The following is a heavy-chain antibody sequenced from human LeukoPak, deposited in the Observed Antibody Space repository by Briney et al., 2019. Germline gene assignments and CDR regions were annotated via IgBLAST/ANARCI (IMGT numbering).Heavy chain of an antibody. Sequence: GGSLRLSCATSGFSFTDYPMNWVRQAPGKRLEWVSYISSTSDSIYYADSVKGRFTISRDNAENSLYLQMNSLRDEDTAVYYCARAMRSGYDYWGQGTLVTVSS. CDR1: GFSFTDYP. D-gene: IGHD5-12*01. J-gene: IGHJ4*02. V-gene: IGHV3-48*02. CDR3: ARAMRSGYDY. CDR2: ISSTSDSI.